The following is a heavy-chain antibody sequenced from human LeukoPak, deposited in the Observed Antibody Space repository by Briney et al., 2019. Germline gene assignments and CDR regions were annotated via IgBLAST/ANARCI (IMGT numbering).Heavy chain of an antibody. J-gene: IGHJ4*02. CDR2: ISGDGGST. D-gene: IGHD3-9*01. V-gene: IGHV3-43*02. CDR3: AKGGGYFDGFVYYFDY. CDR1: GFTFDDYA. Sequence: GGSLRLSCAASGFTFDDYAMHWVRRAPGKGLEWVSLISGDGGSTYYADSVKGRFTISRDNSKNSLYLQMNSLRTEDTALYYCAKGGGYFDGFVYYFDYWGQGTLVTVSS.